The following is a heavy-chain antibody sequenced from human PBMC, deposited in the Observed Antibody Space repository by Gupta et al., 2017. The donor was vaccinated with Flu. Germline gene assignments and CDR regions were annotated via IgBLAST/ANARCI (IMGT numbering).Heavy chain of an antibody. Sequence: WSWYRQHPGKGLEWIGYVYLNGDTYYSPSLQSRVSISVDTSKNQFSLEVGSVTAADTAVYYCARRGAYFFDYWGQGTLVSVSS. CDR2: VYLNGDT. J-gene: IGHJ4*02. D-gene: IGHD3-16*01. CDR3: ARRGAYFFDY. V-gene: IGHV4-31*02.